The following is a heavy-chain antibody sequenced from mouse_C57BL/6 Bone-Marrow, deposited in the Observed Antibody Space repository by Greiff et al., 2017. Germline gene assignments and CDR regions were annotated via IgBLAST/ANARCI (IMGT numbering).Heavy chain of an antibody. CDR2: ISNGGGST. J-gene: IGHJ1*03. V-gene: IGHV5-12*01. CDR3: ARLYYGSSWGYFDV. D-gene: IGHD1-1*01. CDR1: GFTFSDYY. Sequence: EVQGVESGGGLVQPGGSLKLSCAASGFTFSDYYMYWVRQTPEKRLEWVAYISNGGGSTYYPDTVKGRFTISRDNAKNTLYLQMSRLKSEDTAMYYCARLYYGSSWGYFDVWGTGTTVTVSS.